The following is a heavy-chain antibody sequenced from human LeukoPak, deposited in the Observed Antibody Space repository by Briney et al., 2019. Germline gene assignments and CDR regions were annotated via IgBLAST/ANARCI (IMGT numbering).Heavy chain of an antibody. CDR2: IYYSGST. CDR1: GGSISSSSYY. J-gene: IGHJ4*02. D-gene: IGHD6-19*01. CDR3: ASMYSSGWYEGFF. Sequence: PSETLPLTCTVSGGSISSSSYYWGWIRQPPGKGLEWIGSIYYSGSTYYNPSLKSRVTISVDTSKNQFSLKLSSVTAADTAVYYCASMYSSGWYEGFFWGQGTLVTVSS. V-gene: IGHV4-39*01.